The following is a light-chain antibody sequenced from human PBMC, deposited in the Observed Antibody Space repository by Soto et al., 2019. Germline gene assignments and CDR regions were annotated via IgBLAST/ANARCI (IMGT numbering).Light chain of an antibody. V-gene: IGKV3D-15*01. Sequence: ELVMRQSPATLSVSPGQRATLSCRASQSVRTTVAWYHQRPGQAPRLLIYGASTRATGTPARFSGSGSGTDFTLTISSLEPEDFAVYYCQHRNIWPPGFGQGTRLEIK. CDR3: QHRNIWPPG. CDR1: QSVRTT. J-gene: IGKJ5*01. CDR2: GAS.